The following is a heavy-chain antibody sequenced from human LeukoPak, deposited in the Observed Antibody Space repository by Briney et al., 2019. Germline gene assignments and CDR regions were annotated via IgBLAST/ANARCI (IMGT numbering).Heavy chain of an antibody. D-gene: IGHD7-27*01. J-gene: IGHJ4*02. CDR1: GYTFTGHY. V-gene: IGHV1-2*02. Sequence: GASVKVSCKASGYTFTGHYMHWVRQAPGQGLEWMGWIKPDTGVTYYAQNFQGRFTMTTDTSISTVYMELSSLGSDDTAVYYCARDNNWGPDYWGQGTLVTVSS. CDR2: IKPDTGVT. CDR3: ARDNNWGPDY.